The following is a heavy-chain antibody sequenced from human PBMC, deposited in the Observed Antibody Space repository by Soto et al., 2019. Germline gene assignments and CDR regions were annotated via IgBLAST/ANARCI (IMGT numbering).Heavy chain of an antibody. Sequence: QVQLVQSGAEVKKPGASVKVSCKASGYTFTSYYMHWVRQAPGQGLEWMGIINPSGGSTSYAQKFQGRVTMTRDTSTGTVYMELSSLRSEDTAVYYCARDSYDFWSGYGFYYYYGMDVWGQGTTVTVSS. CDR1: GYTFTSYY. D-gene: IGHD3-3*01. CDR2: INPSGGST. V-gene: IGHV1-46*01. J-gene: IGHJ6*02. CDR3: ARDSYDFWSGYGFYYYYGMDV.